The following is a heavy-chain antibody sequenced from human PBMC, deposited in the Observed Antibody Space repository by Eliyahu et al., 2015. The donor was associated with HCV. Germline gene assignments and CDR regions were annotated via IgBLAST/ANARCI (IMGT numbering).Heavy chain of an antibody. J-gene: IGHJ6*02. CDR1: GFXFSNYA. V-gene: IGHV3-23*01. D-gene: IGHD3-10*01. CDR3: AASRGGIYNGLDV. Sequence: EVQLLESGGDLLQPGGSLRLXCSASGFXFSNYAMPWVRQAPGKGLEWVSGISDSGGTXYYADSVRGRFIISRDNSKNTLYLRLNNVRAEDTAIYYCAASRGGIYNGLDVWGQGTTVTISS. CDR2: ISDSGGTX.